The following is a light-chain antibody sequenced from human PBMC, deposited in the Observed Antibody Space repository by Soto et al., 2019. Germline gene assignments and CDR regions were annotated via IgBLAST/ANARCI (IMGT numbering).Light chain of an antibody. Sequence: DIQMTHSPSTLSAFAVYRVTVTFLASQGISGQLAWYQQRPGKAPKLLITDASNLNAGVPSRFSGSGSGTEFTLTISSLQPDDIATYYCQHYNAYPVTFGGGTKVDIK. CDR2: DAS. CDR3: QHYNAYPVT. V-gene: IGKV1-5*01. J-gene: IGKJ4*01. CDR1: QGISGQ.